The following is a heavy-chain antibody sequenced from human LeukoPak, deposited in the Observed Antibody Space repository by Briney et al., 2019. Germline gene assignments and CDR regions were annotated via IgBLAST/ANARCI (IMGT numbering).Heavy chain of an antibody. CDR1: GGSISSYY. Sequence: SETLSLTCTVSGGSISSYYWSWIRQPPGKGLEWIGSIYYSGSTYYNPSLKSRVTISVDTSKNQFSLKLSSVTAADTAVYYCARDRLQLQSWGQGTLVTVSS. J-gene: IGHJ5*02. V-gene: IGHV4-39*07. CDR3: ARDRLQLQS. CDR2: IYYSGST. D-gene: IGHD1-1*01.